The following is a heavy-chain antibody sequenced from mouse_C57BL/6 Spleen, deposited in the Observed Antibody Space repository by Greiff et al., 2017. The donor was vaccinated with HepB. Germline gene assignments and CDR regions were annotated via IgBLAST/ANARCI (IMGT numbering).Heavy chain of an antibody. V-gene: IGHV2-2*01. D-gene: IGHD1-1*02. CDR1: GFSLTSYG. CDR3: ARNSGSYAWFAY. J-gene: IGHJ3*01. Sequence: QVQLKESGPGLVQPSQSLSITCTVSGFSLTSYGVHWVRQSPGKGLEWLGVIWSGGSTDYNAAFISRLSISKDNSKSQVFFKMNSLQADDTAIYYCARNSGSYAWFAYWGQGTLVTVSA. CDR2: IWSGGST.